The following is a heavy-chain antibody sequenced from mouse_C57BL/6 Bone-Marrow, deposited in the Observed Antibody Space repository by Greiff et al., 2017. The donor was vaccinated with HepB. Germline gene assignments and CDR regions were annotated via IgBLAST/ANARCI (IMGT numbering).Heavy chain of an antibody. J-gene: IGHJ1*03. CDR1: GYTFTSYG. V-gene: IGHV1-81*01. CDR3: ARGPLYYSGSSYWYFDV. CDR2: IYPRSGNT. Sequence: VQLQQSGAELARPGASVKLSCKASGYTFTSYGISWVKQRTGQGLEWIGEIYPRSGNTYYNEKFKGKATLTADKSSSTAYMELRSLTSEDSAVYFCARGPLYYSGSSYWYFDVWGTGTTVTVSS. D-gene: IGHD1-1*01.